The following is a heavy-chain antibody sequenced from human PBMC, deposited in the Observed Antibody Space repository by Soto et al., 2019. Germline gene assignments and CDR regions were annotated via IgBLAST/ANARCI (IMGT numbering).Heavy chain of an antibody. J-gene: IGHJ5*02. D-gene: IGHD3-16*02. V-gene: IGHV3-30*18. CDR1: GFTFSSYG. Sequence: QVQLVESGGGVVQPGRSLRLSCAASGFTFSSYGMHWVRQAPGKGLEWVAVISYDGSNKYYADSVKGRFTISRDNSKNPLYLQMKRLRGGDTAVYYCAKDFILSRGDLFDPWGQGTLVTVSS. CDR2: ISYDGSNK. CDR3: AKDFILSRGDLFDP.